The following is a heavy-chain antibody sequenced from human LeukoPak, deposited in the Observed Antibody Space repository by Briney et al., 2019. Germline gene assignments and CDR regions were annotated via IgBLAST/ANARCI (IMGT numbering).Heavy chain of an antibody. CDR1: GFTFSSYG. V-gene: IGHV3-30*18. CDR2: ISYDGSNK. CDR3: AKDWSRDTVTSY. D-gene: IGHD4-11*01. J-gene: IGHJ4*02. Sequence: PGGSLRLSCAASGFTFSSYGMHWVRQAPGKGLEWVAVISYDGSNKYYADSVKGRFTISRGNSKNTLYLQMNSLRAEDTAVYYCAKDWSRDTVTSYWGQGTLVTVSS.